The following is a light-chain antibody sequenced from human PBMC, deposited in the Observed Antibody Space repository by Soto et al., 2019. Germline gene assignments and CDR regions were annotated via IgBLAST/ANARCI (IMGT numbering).Light chain of an antibody. V-gene: IGKV3-11*01. Sequence: EIVLTQSPATLSLSPGEGATLSCRASQSVSTYLAWYQQKPGQAPRLLIYDASNRATGIPARFSGSGSGTDFTLTSSSLEPEDFAVYYCQQRSDWPYTFGQGTKLEIK. J-gene: IGKJ2*01. CDR3: QQRSDWPYT. CDR1: QSVSTY. CDR2: DAS.